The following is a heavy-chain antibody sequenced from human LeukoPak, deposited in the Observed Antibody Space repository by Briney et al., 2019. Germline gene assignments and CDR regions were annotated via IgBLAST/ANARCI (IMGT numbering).Heavy chain of an antibody. D-gene: IGHD3-3*01. J-gene: IGHJ4*02. CDR1: GFTFSSYA. Sequence: GGSLRLSCAASGFTFSSYAMSWVRQTPGKGLEWVSAISGSGGSTYYADSVKGRFTISRDNSKNTLYLQMNSLRAEDTAVYYCAKDTGTIFGVVDNYFDYWGQGTLVTVSS. CDR2: ISGSGGST. CDR3: AKDTGTIFGVVDNYFDY. V-gene: IGHV3-23*01.